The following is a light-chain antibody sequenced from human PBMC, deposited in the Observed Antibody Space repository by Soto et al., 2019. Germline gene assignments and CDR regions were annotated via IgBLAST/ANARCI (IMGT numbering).Light chain of an antibody. CDR3: QQYGSSPPIT. J-gene: IGKJ3*01. CDR1: QSVSSSY. Sequence: DIGLTQSPGSLSLSPGERATLSCRASQSVSSSYFAWYQQKPGQATRLLIYGASSRATGISHRFSGSGSATNFTLNISSLQPEDFVVYYCQQYGSSPPITFGPGTKLDIK. CDR2: GAS. V-gene: IGKV3-20*01.